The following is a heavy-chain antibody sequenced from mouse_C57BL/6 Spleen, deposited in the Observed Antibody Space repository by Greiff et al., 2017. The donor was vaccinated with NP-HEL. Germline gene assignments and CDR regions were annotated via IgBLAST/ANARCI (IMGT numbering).Heavy chain of an antibody. D-gene: IGHD3-2*02. Sequence: QVQLQQPGAELVMPGASVKLSCKASGYTFTSYWMHWVKQRPGQGLEWIGEIDPSDSYTNYNQKFKGKSTLTVDKSSSTAYMQLSSLTSEDSAVYYCARGGDSSGYWFAYWGQGTLVTVSA. CDR2: IDPSDSYT. J-gene: IGHJ3*01. CDR3: ARGGDSSGYWFAY. CDR1: GYTFTSYW. V-gene: IGHV1-69*01.